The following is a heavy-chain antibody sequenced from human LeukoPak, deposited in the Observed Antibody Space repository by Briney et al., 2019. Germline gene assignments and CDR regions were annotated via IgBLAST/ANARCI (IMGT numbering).Heavy chain of an antibody. CDR2: IYDSGST. CDR3: ARLRDLTYYYDPRGAFDI. CDR1: GASISSNNC. Sequence: SETLSLTCAVSGASISSNNCWTWVRQPPGKGLEWIGEIYDSGSTNYNPSLKSRVTISIDKSKKQFSLTLSSMTAADTAVYYCARLRDLTYYYDPRGAFDIWGQGTMVTVSS. J-gene: IGHJ3*02. V-gene: IGHV4-4*02. D-gene: IGHD3-22*01.